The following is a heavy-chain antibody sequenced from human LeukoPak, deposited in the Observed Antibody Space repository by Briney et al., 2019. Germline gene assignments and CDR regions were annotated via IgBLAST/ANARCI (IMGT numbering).Heavy chain of an antibody. CDR1: GYTFTGYY. V-gene: IGHV1-2*02. CDR3: ARANRVGATPAEPYFGY. Sequence: GASVKVSCKASGYTFTGYYLHWVRQAPGQGLEWMGWINPNSGATNYAQKFQGRVTMTRDTSISTAYMELSRLRSDDTAAYYCARANRVGATPAEPYFGYWGQGTLVTVSS. J-gene: IGHJ4*02. D-gene: IGHD1-26*01. CDR2: INPNSGAT.